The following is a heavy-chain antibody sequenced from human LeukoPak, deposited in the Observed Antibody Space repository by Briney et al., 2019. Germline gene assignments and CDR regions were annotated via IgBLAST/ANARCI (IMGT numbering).Heavy chain of an antibody. V-gene: IGHV1-69*13. CDR2: IIPIFGTA. CDR1: GGTFSSYA. CDR3: ARDHFLEWLQGMDYYYYYMDV. D-gene: IGHD3-3*01. J-gene: IGHJ6*03. Sequence: SVKVSCKASGGTFSSYAISWVRQAPGQGLEWMGGIIPIFGTANYAQKFQGRVTITADESTSTAYTELSSLRSEDTAVYYCARDHFLEWLQGMDYYYYYMDVWGKGTTVTVSS.